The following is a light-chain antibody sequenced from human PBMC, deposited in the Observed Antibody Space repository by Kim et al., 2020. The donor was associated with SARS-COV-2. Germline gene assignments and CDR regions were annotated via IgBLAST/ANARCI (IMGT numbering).Light chain of an antibody. CDR3: SSYTTSDTYV. Sequence: GQSITISCTGTSGDLGYYNHVSWYQHHPGRAPKLMIYDVTNRPSGASDRFSGSKSGNTASLTISGLQAEDEGDYYCSSYTTSDTYVFGTGTKVTVL. CDR1: SGDLGYYNH. J-gene: IGLJ1*01. V-gene: IGLV2-14*03. CDR2: DVT.